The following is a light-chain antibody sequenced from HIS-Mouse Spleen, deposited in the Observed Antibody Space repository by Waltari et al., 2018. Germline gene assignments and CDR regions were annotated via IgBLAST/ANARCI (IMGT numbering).Light chain of an antibody. Sequence: QSVLPPPPSSSWTPGQRVTTSCSRSRSNIGRTDVSYYQQLPGTAPKLLIYRNNQLPSGVPDRFSGSKSGTSASLAISGLRSEDEADYYCAAWDDSLSGPWVFGGGTKLTVL. V-gene: IGLV1-47*01. J-gene: IGLJ3*02. CDR2: RNN. CDR1: RSNIGRTD. CDR3: AAWDDSLSGPWV.